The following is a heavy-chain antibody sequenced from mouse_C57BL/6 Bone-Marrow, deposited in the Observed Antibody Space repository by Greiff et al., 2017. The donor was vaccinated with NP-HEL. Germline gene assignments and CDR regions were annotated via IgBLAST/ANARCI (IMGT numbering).Heavy chain of an antibody. Sequence: VKLQQPGAELVMPGASVKLSCKASGYTFTSYWMHWVKQRPGQGLAWIGEIDPSDSYTNYNQKFKGKSTLTVDKSSSTAYMQLSSLTSEDSAVYYCARDSYGNYCLFDYWGQGTTLTVTS. CDR3: ARDSYGNYCLFDY. V-gene: IGHV1-69*01. CDR2: IDPSDSYT. J-gene: IGHJ2*01. D-gene: IGHD2-1*01. CDR1: GYTFTSYW.